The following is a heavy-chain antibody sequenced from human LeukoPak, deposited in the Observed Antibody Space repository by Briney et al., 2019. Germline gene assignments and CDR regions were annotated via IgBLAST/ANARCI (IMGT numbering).Heavy chain of an antibody. CDR3: ARDSAGYYDFWSGYLFDY. Sequence: GGSLRLSCAASGFTFSSYWMSWVRQAPGKGLEWVANIKQDGSEKYYVDSVKGRFTISRDNAKNSLYLQMNSLRAEDTAVYYCARDSAGYYDFWSGYLFDYWGQGTLVTVSS. CDR1: GFTFSSYW. CDR2: IKQDGSEK. J-gene: IGHJ4*02. D-gene: IGHD3-3*01. V-gene: IGHV3-7*01.